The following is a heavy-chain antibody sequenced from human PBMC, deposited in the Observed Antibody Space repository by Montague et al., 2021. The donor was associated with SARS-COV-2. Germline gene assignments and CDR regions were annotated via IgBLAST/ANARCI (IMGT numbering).Heavy chain of an antibody. CDR1: GGSITSNW. J-gene: IGHJ3*02. CDR2: ALYTGRS. CDR3: ARDTFYYGSDSYYVDTFDM. V-gene: IGHV4-59*01. D-gene: IGHD3-10*01. Sequence: SETLSLTCTVSGGSITSNWWSWIRQPPGKGLEWVGYALYTGRSMSNPSLQSRVFILVDTSKNQVSLKLSSVTAADTAVYYCARDTFYYGSDSYYVDTFDMWGQGKMV.